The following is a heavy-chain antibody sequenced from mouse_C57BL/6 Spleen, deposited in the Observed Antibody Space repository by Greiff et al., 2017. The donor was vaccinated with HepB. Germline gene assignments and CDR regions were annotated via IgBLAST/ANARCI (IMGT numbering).Heavy chain of an antibody. CDR1: GYTFTSYW. V-gene: IGHV1-69*01. CDR3: GRDYYGDC. Sequence: QVQLQQPGAELVMPGASVKLSCKASGYTFTSYWMHWVKQRPGQGLEWIGEIDPSDSYTNYNQKFKGKSTLTVDKSSSTAYMQLSSLTSEDSAVYYWGRDYYGDCWGQGTTRTVSS. J-gene: IGHJ2*01. CDR2: IDPSDSYT.